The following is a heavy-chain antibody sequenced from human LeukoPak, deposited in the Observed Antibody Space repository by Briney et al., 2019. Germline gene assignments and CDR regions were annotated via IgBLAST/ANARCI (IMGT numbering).Heavy chain of an antibody. Sequence: SETLSLTCTVSGGSISSYYWSWIRQPPGKGLEWIGYFYTSGSTNYNPSLKSRVTISVDTSKNQFSLKLSSVTAADTAVYYCARLVDGWGWIQHYREYYMDVWGKGTTVTVSS. D-gene: IGHD5-18*01. CDR2: FYTSGST. J-gene: IGHJ6*03. V-gene: IGHV4-4*09. CDR1: GGSISSYY. CDR3: ARLVDGWGWIQHYREYYMDV.